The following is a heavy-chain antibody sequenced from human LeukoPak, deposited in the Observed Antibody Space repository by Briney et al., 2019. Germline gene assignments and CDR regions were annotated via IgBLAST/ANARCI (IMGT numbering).Heavy chain of an antibody. CDR2: INQDGTAK. CDR1: GVTFSAYW. V-gene: IGHV3-7*05. Sequence: GGSLRLSCAASGVTFSAYWMTWVRQAPGKGLEWLADINQDGTAKQYVGSVKGRFTISRDNAKNSVYLEMNNLRVEDTAVYYCALPPNRYLDIWGQGTMVTVSS. D-gene: IGHD1-14*01. J-gene: IGHJ3*02. CDR3: ALPPNRYLDI.